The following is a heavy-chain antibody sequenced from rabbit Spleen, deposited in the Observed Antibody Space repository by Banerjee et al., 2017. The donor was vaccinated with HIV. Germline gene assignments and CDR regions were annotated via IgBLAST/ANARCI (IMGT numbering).Heavy chain of an antibody. V-gene: IGHV1S45*01. Sequence: QEQLEESGGGLVQPEGSLTLTCTASGFSFNNNYYMCWVRQAPGKGLEWIACIYGGGSGSTAYASCAKGRCTVAITSSTTATLQMTSLASADTVSYFGARDAGSYDYIDGDFNWRSPGSLFT. J-gene: IGHJ4*01. D-gene: IGHD8-1*01. CDR1: GFSFNNNYY. CDR3: ARDAGSYDYIDGDFNW. CDR2: IYGGGSGST.